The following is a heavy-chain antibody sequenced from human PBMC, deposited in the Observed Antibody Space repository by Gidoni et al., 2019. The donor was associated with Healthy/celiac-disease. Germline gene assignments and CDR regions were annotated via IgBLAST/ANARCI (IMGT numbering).Heavy chain of an antibody. CDR1: GFTFSSYW. J-gene: IGHJ4*02. CDR2: INSDGSST. CDR3: ARTYSSSREFDY. V-gene: IGHV3-74*01. D-gene: IGHD6-13*01. Sequence: EVQLVESGGGVVQPGGSLRLACAASGFTFSSYWMHWVRQAPGKGRVWVSRINSDGSSTSYADAVKGRFTISRDNAKNTLYLQMSSLRAEDTAVYYCARTYSSSREFDYWGQGTLVTVSS.